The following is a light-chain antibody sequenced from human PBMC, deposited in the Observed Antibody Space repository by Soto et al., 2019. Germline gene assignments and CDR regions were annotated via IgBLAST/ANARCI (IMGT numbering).Light chain of an antibody. Sequence: ETVVTQSPGTLSLSPGERATLSCRASQSISSTYLAWYQQKPGQAPRLLIYGASTRATGIPDRFSGSGSGTDFTFTISRLEPEDFAVYYCQQYGSSLPMYTFGQGTKLEIK. V-gene: IGKV3-20*01. CDR1: QSISSTY. CDR3: QQYGSSLPMYT. J-gene: IGKJ2*01. CDR2: GAS.